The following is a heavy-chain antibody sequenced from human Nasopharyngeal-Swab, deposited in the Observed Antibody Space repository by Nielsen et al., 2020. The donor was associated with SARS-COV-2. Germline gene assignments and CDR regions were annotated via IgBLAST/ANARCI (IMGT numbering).Heavy chain of an antibody. V-gene: IGHV3-9*01. J-gene: IGHJ4*02. CDR3: AKGDRGSSTSCFDY. Sequence: SLKISCAASGFRFADYAMHWVRQAPGKGLEWVSGISWNSGSIGYADSVKGRFTISRDNAKNSLYLQMNSLRAEDTALYYCAKGDRGSSTSCFDYWGQGTLVTVSS. CDR2: ISWNSGSI. D-gene: IGHD2-2*01. CDR1: GFRFADYA.